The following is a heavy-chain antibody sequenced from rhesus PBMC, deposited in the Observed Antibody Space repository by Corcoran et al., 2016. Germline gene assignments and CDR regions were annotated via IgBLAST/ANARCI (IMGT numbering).Heavy chain of an antibody. V-gene: IGHV4-127*01. CDR2: IGGSSGST. CDR3: ARGRSAAVSWYFDL. Sequence: QVQLRDSGAGLVKPSETLSLTCAVSGCSLLSGYGWTWISRPPGKGLAWIGYIGGSSGSTNSNPPLKSRVTISKDTSKNQFSQKLSLVTAADTAVYYCARGRSAAVSWYFDLWVPGTPITISS. D-gene: IGHD6-25*01. CDR1: GCSLLSGYG. J-gene: IGHJ2*01.